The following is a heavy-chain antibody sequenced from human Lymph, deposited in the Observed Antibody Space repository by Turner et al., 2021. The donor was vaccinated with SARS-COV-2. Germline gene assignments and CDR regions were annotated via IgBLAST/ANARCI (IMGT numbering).Heavy chain of an antibody. J-gene: IGHJ4*02. D-gene: IGHD3-22*01. CDR3: ARDRDSSGWVDY. CDR1: GFPFSSYA. V-gene: IGHV3-30*04. Sequence: QVQLVESGGGVVQPGRSLRLSFAASGFPFSSYAMHWVRQAPGKGLEWVAFISYDGSDKYYADSVKGRFTFSRDNSKNTLYLQMNSLRAEDTAVYYCARDRDSSGWVDYWGQGTLVTVSS. CDR2: ISYDGSDK.